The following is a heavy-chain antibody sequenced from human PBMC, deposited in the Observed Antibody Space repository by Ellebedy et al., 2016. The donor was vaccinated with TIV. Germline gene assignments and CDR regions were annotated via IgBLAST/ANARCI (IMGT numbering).Heavy chain of an antibody. J-gene: IGHJ4*02. CDR1: GFAIKNYW. D-gene: IGHD5-12*01. CDR2: INGDGSNT. V-gene: IGHV3-74*01. CDR3: ARAYGGYNPLDY. Sequence: PGGSLRLSCAASGFAIKNYWLHWVRQAPGEGLVWVSYINGDGSNTNYADSEKGRFTISRDDAKNTVYLQMNSLRAEDTAVYYGARAYGGYNPLDYWGQGTLVTVSS.